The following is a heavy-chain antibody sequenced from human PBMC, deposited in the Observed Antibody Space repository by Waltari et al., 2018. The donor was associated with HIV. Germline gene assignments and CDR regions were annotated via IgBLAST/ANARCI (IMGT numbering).Heavy chain of an antibody. Sequence: EVQLVESGGGLVQPGGSLKISWAASGFPFRGSTMHWVRQASGKGLEWVGRIRTKANSYATAYAASVKGRFIISRDDSKNTAYLQMNNLKTEDTAVYYCTRLVAAVAGTGYWGQGTLVTVSS. CDR3: TRLVAAVAGTGY. J-gene: IGHJ4*02. CDR1: GFPFRGST. V-gene: IGHV3-73*01. CDR2: IRTKANSYAT. D-gene: IGHD6-19*01.